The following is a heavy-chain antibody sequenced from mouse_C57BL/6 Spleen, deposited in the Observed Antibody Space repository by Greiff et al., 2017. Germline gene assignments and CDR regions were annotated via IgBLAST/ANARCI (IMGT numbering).Heavy chain of an antibody. J-gene: IGHJ2*01. D-gene: IGHD2-4*01. CDR2: IWRDGST. CDR3: ARHHDYEEGWYFDY. CDR1: GFSLTSYG. Sequence: VKLMESGPGLVAPSQSLSITCTVSGFSLTSYGVHWVRQPPGKGLEWLVVIWRDGSTTSNSALKSRLSISKDNSKSQVFLKMNSLQTDDTAMYYCARHHDYEEGWYFDYWGQGTTLTVSS. V-gene: IGHV2-6-1*01.